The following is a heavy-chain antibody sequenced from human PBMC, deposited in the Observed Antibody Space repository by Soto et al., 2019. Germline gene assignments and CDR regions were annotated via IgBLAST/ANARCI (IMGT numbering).Heavy chain of an antibody. CDR3: ARGITGTTRWFDP. V-gene: IGHV4-31*03. J-gene: IGHJ5*02. CDR2: IYYSGST. Sequence: SETLSLTCTVSGGSISSGGYYWSWIRQHPGKGLEWIGYIYYSGSTYYNPSLKSRVTISVDTSKNQFSLKLSSVTAADTAVYYCARGITGTTRWFDPWGQGTLVTVSS. CDR1: GGSISSGGYY. D-gene: IGHD1-7*01.